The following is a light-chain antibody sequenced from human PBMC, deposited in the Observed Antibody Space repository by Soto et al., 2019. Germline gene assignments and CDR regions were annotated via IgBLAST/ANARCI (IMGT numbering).Light chain of an antibody. Sequence: QSVLTQPACVSRSPGQSITISCTGTSSVVGGYNYVSWYQQHPGKAPKLMIYDVSNRPSGVSNRFSGSKSGNTASLTISGLQAEDESDYYCSTYTSSSTLAFGGGTKLTVL. CDR2: DVS. CDR3: STYTSSSTLA. V-gene: IGLV2-14*01. CDR1: SSVVGGYNY. J-gene: IGLJ2*01.